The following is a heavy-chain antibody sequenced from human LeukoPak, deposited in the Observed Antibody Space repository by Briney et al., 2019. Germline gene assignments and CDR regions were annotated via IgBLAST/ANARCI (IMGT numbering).Heavy chain of an antibody. J-gene: IGHJ4*02. D-gene: IGHD1-1*01. V-gene: IGHV3-9*01. Sequence: PGRSLRLSCAASGFTFDDYAMHWVRQAPGKGLEWVSGISWNSGSIGYADSVKGRFTISRDNSRNTVSLQMSSLRVEDTGIYYCAKAGIGADGAGFLCEYWGQGTLVTVSS. CDR1: GFTFDDYA. CDR2: ISWNSGSI. CDR3: AKAGIGADGAGFLCEY.